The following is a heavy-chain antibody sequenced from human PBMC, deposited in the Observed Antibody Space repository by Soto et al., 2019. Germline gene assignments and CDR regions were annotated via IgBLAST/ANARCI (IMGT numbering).Heavy chain of an antibody. CDR2: IYPNTETT. J-gene: IGHJ4*02. Sequence: GASVKVSCKASGYSFSGYYIQWVRQAPGQGPEWMGWIYPNTETTDSSKKFQGRVTMTSDMSTRTVYMELRNLRSEDTAVYYCARELQGLYFFDYWGLGTLVIVSS. D-gene: IGHD4-4*01. CDR1: GYSFSGYY. V-gene: IGHV1-2*02. CDR3: ARELQGLYFFDY.